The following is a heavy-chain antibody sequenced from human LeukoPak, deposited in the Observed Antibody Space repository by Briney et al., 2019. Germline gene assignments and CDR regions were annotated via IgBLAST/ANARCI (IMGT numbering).Heavy chain of an antibody. D-gene: IGHD5-18*01. Sequence: GGSLRLSCAASGFISSDYEMNWVRQAPGKGLEWVSYISSSGRTIFYADSVKGRFTISRDSATNSLYLQMDSLRAEDTAVYYCARDGGGHSNGNDAFDIWGQGTMVTVSS. CDR3: ARDGGGHSNGNDAFDI. V-gene: IGHV3-48*03. CDR2: ISSSGRTI. CDR1: GFISSDYE. J-gene: IGHJ3*02.